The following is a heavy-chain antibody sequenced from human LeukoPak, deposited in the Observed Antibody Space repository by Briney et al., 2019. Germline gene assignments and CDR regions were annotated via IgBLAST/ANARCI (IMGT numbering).Heavy chain of an antibody. Sequence: GGSLRLSCAASGXTFNNYAMTWVRQAPGKGLEWVSAISGSGGTTLYADSVKGRFTISRDNSKSTLYLQMNSLRAEDTAVYYCAKDQGIQLWLKYFQHWGQGTLVTVSS. D-gene: IGHD5-18*01. CDR1: GXTFNNYA. V-gene: IGHV3-23*01. J-gene: IGHJ1*01. CDR3: AKDQGIQLWLKYFQH. CDR2: ISGSGGTT.